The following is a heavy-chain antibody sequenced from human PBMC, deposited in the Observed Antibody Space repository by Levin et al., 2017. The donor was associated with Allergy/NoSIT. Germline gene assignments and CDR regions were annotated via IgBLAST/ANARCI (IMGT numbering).Heavy chain of an antibody. V-gene: IGHV3-30*18. J-gene: IGHJ4*02. CDR2: ISFDGSNK. CDR1: GFTFSSYG. Sequence: GGSLRLSCAASGFTFSSYGMHWVRQAPGKGLEWVALISFDGSNKDFADSVKGRFTIPRDNSKNTLYLQMDSLRAEDTAVYYCAKDYDILTGYPWGYFDYWGQGTLVTVSS. D-gene: IGHD3-9*01. CDR3: AKDYDILTGYPWGYFDY.